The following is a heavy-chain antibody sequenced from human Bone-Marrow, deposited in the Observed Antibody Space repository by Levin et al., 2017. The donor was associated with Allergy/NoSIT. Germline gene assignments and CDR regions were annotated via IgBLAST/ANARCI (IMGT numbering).Heavy chain of an antibody. J-gene: IGHJ4*02. CDR3: ARDALVVAATDV. D-gene: IGHD2-15*01. V-gene: IGHV3-66*01. Sequence: GGSLRLSCAASGFTVSSNYMSWVRQAPGKGLEWVSVIYSGGSTYYADSVKGRFTISRDNSKNTLYLQMNSLRAEDTAVYYCARDALVVAATDVWGQGTLVTVSS. CDR1: GFTVSSNY. CDR2: IYSGGST.